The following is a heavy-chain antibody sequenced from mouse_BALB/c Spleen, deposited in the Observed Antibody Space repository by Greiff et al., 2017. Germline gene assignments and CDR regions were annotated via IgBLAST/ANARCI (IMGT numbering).Heavy chain of an antibody. CDR2: ISYSGST. V-gene: IGHV3-2*02. Sequence: VQLKESGPGLVKPSQSLSLTCTVTGYSITSDYAWNWIRQFPGNKLEWMGYISYSGSTSYNPSLKSRISITRDTSKNQFFLQLNSVTTEDTATYYCASLDYYGSSYPYWGQGTLVTVSA. J-gene: IGHJ3*01. CDR1: GYSITSDYA. CDR3: ASLDYYGSSYPY. D-gene: IGHD1-1*01.